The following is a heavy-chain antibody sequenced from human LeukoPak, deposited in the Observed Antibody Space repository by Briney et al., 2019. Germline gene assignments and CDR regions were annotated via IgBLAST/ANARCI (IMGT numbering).Heavy chain of an antibody. V-gene: IGHV3-53*01. CDR1: GFTVSSNY. D-gene: IGHD1-26*01. Sequence: GGSLRLSCAASGFTVSSNYMSWVRQAPGKGLEWVSVIYSGGSTYYADSVKGRFTISRDNAKNSLYLQMDSLRAEDTAVYYRVRDKVVGPTLFDYWGQGTLVTVSS. J-gene: IGHJ4*02. CDR2: IYSGGST. CDR3: VRDKVVGPTLFDY.